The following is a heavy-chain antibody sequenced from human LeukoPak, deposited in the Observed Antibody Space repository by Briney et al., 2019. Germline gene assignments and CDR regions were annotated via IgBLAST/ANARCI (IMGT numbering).Heavy chain of an antibody. CDR3: ARVPRDRSSLDS. V-gene: IGHV1-8*01. Sequence: ASVKVSCKASGYDLINYDINWVRQAAGQGLEWMAWMQPESGDTGYAQNFQGRVIMTRDTSISTVYMELMGLRSDDTAVYYCARVPRDRSSLDSWGQGTLVTVSS. CDR1: GYDLINYD. CDR2: MQPESGDT. J-gene: IGHJ4*02. D-gene: IGHD6-6*01.